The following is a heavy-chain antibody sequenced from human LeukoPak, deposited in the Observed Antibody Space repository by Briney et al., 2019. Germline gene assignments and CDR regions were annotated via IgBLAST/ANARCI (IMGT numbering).Heavy chain of an antibody. CDR1: GYTFTGYY. J-gene: IGHJ3*02. D-gene: IGHD3-16*01. Sequence: VASVKVSCKASGYTFTGYYMHWVRQAPGQGLEWMGWINTNSGGTNYAQKFQGWVTMTRDTSISTAYMELSRLRSDDTAVYYCASLGASRAPLDDAFDIWGQGTMVTVSS. CDR3: ASLGASRAPLDDAFDI. V-gene: IGHV1-2*04. CDR2: INTNSGGT.